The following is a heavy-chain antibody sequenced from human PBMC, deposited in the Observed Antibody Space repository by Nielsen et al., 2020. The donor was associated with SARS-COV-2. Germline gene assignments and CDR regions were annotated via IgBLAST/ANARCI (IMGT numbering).Heavy chain of an antibody. CDR2: ISYDGSNK. V-gene: IGHV3-30*18. CDR3: AKESSLISLERNDYYFDY. D-gene: IGHD3-16*02. CDR1: GFTLSSYG. Sequence: GGSLRLSCAASGFTLSSYGMHWVRQAPGKGLEWVAVISYDGSNKYYADSVKGRFTISRDNSKNTLYLQMNSLRAEDTAVYYCAKESSLISLERNDYYFDYWGQGTLVTVSS. J-gene: IGHJ4*02.